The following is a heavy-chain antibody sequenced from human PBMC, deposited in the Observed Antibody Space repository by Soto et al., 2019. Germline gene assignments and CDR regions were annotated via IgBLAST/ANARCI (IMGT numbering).Heavy chain of an antibody. CDR1: GFTFNSSA. D-gene: IGHD6-19*01. V-gene: IGHV3-30*18. J-gene: IGHJ5*02. Sequence: PGGSLRLSCAASGFTFNSSAMHWVRQTPGKGLEWVAVISDEGSNKYYLDSVKGRFTISRDNFKNTLYLQMNSLRPEDSALYYCAKDLALSGWAGNCLDAWGQGTLVTVSS. CDR3: AKDLALSGWAGNCLDA. CDR2: ISDEGSNK.